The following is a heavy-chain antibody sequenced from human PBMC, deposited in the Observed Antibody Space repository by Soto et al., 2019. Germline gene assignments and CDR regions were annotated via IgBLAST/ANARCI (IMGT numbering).Heavy chain of an antibody. Sequence: QVQLVQSGAEVKKPGSSVKVSCKASGGTFSSYAISWVRQAPGQGLEWMGGIIPIFGTANYAQKFQGRVTIAXXEXTXXAYMELSSLRSEDTAVYYCATEMRNSGSYYRCFQHWGQGTLVTVSS. J-gene: IGHJ1*01. CDR1: GGTFSSYA. CDR2: IIPIFGTA. D-gene: IGHD1-26*01. CDR3: ATEMRNSGSYYRCFQH. V-gene: IGHV1-69*05.